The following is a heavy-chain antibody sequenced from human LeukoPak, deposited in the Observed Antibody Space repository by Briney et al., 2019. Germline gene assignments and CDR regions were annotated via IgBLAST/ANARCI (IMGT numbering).Heavy chain of an antibody. CDR2: IYYSGST. CDR1: GGSISSSSYY. V-gene: IGHV4-39*01. CDR3: ARQPYYYDSSGSDY. Sequence: SVTLSLTCTVSGGSISSSSYYWGWIRQPPGKGLEWIGSIYYSGSTYYNPSLKSRVTISVDTSKNQFSLKLSSVTAADTAVYYCARQPYYYDSSGSDYWGQGTLVTVSS. D-gene: IGHD3-22*01. J-gene: IGHJ4*02.